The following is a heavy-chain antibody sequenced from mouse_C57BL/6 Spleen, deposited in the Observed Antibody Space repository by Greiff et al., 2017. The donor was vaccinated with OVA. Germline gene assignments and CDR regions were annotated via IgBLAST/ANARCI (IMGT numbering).Heavy chain of an antibody. V-gene: IGHV1-39*01. CDR3: TRKEFVTTVGARAMGY. Sequence: VQLKESGPELVKPGASVKISCKASGYSFTDYNMNWVKQSNGKSLEWIGVINPNYGTTSYNQKFKGKATLTVDQSSSTAYMQHNSLTSDDSAVCYCTRKEFVTTVGARAMGYWGQGTTVTVSS. J-gene: IGHJ4*01. CDR1: GYSFTDYN. D-gene: IGHD1-1*01. CDR2: INPNYGTT.